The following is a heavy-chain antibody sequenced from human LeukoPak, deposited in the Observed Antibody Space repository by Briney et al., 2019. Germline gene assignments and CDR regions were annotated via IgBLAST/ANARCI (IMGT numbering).Heavy chain of an antibody. J-gene: IGHJ4*02. CDR2: ISGDGGGA. D-gene: IGHD3-10*01. CDR3: AKASSGSSSSPIDF. V-gene: IGHV3-43*02. CDR1: GFTFHDYA. Sequence: GGSLRLSCVASGFTFHDYAMSWVRQVPGKGLEWVSLISGDGGGASYAASVKGRFTISRDNSKNSLYLQMNSLSTEDTAFYYCAKASSGSSSSPIDFWGQGTLVTVSS.